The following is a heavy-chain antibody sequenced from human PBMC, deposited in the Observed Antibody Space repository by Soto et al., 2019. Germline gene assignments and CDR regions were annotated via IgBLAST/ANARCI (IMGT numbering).Heavy chain of an antibody. CDR2: IIPIFGTA. Sequence: ASVKVSCKASGGTFSSYAISWVRQAPGQGLEWMGGIIPIFGTANYAQKFQGRVTITADESTSTAYMELSSLRSEGTAVYYCASTSGYGGNDDWGQGTLVTVSS. D-gene: IGHD4-17*01. J-gene: IGHJ4*02. CDR1: GGTFSSYA. V-gene: IGHV1-69*13. CDR3: ASTSGYGGNDD.